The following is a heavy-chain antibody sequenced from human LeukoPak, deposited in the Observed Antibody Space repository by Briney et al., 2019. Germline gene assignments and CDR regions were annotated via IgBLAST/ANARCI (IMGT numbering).Heavy chain of an antibody. D-gene: IGHD6-13*01. V-gene: IGHV1-2*02. CDR1: GYTFTGYY. CDR3: ARDWYISSWGIDY. Sequence: ASVKVSCKASGYTFTGYYMHWVRQAPGQGLEWMGWINPNSGGTNYAQKFQGRVTMTRDTSISTAYMELSRLRSDDTAVYYCARDWYISSWGIDYWGQGTLVTVSS. J-gene: IGHJ4*02. CDR2: INPNSGGT.